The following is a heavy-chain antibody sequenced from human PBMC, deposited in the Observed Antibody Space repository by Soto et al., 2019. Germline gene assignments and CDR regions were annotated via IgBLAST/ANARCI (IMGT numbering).Heavy chain of an antibody. Sequence: ASVEVSCKASGYTFTGYYMHWVRQAPGQGLEWMGWINPNSGGTNYAQKFQGRVTMTRDTSISTAYMELSRLRSDDTAVYYCARDQDTFRLVVVTSYGMDVWGQGTTVTVSS. J-gene: IGHJ6*02. D-gene: IGHD3-22*01. CDR2: INPNSGGT. V-gene: IGHV1-2*02. CDR3: ARDQDTFRLVVVTSYGMDV. CDR1: GYTFTGYY.